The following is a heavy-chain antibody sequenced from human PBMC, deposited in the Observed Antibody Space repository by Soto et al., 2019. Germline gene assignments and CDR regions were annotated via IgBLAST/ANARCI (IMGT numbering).Heavy chain of an antibody. Sequence: PSETPSLTCTVSGASISGFYWSWIRKSAGKGLEWIGRIYATGTTDYNPSLKSRVMMSVDTSKKQFSLKLRSVTAADTAVYYCVRDGTKTLRDWFDPWGQGISVTAPQ. CDR2: IYATGTT. CDR3: VRDGTKTLRDWFDP. V-gene: IGHV4-4*07. CDR1: GASISGFY. J-gene: IGHJ5*02. D-gene: IGHD1-1*01.